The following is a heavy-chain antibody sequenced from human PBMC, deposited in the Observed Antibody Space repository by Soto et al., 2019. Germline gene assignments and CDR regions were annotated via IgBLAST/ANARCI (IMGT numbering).Heavy chain of an antibody. CDR2: IWNHGRED. Sequence: QVLLVESGGGVVQPGRSLRLSCAASGFTFSTYGMHWVRQAPGKGLEWVALIWNHGREDSYADSVKGRFTISRDNSKNTLWLQMNSLRADDTAVYYCVRGPWLVGDITSFDYWGQGSLVTVSS. V-gene: IGHV3-33*01. CDR1: GFTFSTYG. D-gene: IGHD3-10*01. CDR3: VRGPWLVGDITSFDY. J-gene: IGHJ4*02.